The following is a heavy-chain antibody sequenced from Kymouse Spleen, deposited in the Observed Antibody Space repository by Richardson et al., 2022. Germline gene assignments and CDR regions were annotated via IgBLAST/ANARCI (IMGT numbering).Heavy chain of an antibody. CDR2: ISWNSGSI. CDR3: AKEDGSGSYYNPYFDY. CDR1: GFTFDDYA. Sequence: EVQLVESGGGLVQPGRSLRLSCAASGFTFDDYAMHWVRQAPGKGLEWVSGISWNSGSIGYADSVKGRFTISRDNAKNSLYLQMNSLRAEDTALYYCAKEDGSGSYYNPYFDYWGQGTLVTVSS. D-gene: IGHD3-10*01. V-gene: IGHV3-9*01. J-gene: IGHJ4*02.